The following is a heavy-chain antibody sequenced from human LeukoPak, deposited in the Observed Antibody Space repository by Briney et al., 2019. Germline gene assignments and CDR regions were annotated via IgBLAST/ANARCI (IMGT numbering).Heavy chain of an antibody. V-gene: IGHV3-66*02. J-gene: IGHJ4*02. CDR1: GFTVSSNY. CDR2: IYNGGST. Sequence: PGGSLRHSCAASGFTVSSNYMSGVRQAPGKGLECASVIYNGGSTYYAHSMKRRFTISTDNSKNTLYLEMNSMRAEDTAVYYCARSWGARLLFFDYWGQGTLVTVSS. CDR3: ARSWGARLLFFDY. D-gene: IGHD6-6*01.